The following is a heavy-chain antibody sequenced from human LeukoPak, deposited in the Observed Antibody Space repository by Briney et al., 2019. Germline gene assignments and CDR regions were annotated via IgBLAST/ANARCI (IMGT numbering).Heavy chain of an antibody. CDR1: GYTFTNYG. J-gene: IGHJ5*02. D-gene: IGHD6-13*01. V-gene: IGHV1-18*01. CDR2: ISAYNGNT. Sequence: ASVKVSCKASGYTFTNYGISWVRQAPGQGLEWMGWISAYNGNTNYAQKLQGRVTMTTDTSTSTAYMELRSLRSDDTAVYYCAREGGIAAASSWFDPWGQGTLVTVSS. CDR3: AREGGIAAASSWFDP.